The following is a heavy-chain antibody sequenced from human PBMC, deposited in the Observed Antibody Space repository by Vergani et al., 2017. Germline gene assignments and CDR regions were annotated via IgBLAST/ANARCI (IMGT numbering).Heavy chain of an antibody. CDR1: GGSISSYY. V-gene: IGHV4-59*01. Sequence: QVQLQESGPGLVKPSETLSLTCTVSGGSISSYYWSWIRQPPGKGLEWIGYIYYSGSTNSNPSLKSRVTISVDTSKNQFSLKLSSVTAADTAVYYCARNPYCGGDCYSDAFDIWGQGTMVTVSS. D-gene: IGHD2-21*02. J-gene: IGHJ3*02. CDR3: ARNPYCGGDCYSDAFDI. CDR2: IYYSGST.